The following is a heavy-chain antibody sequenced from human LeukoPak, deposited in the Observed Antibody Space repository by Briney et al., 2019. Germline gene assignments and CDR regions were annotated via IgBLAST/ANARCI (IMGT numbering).Heavy chain of an antibody. Sequence: PEGSLRLSCTTSGFTFVDYGLSWVRQAPGKGLEWVGLIKSRAYGGTSEYAASVKGRFTISRDDSKNIAYLQMNSLKTEDTAVYYCTRDEVFWSGSIFDYWGQGTLVTVSS. D-gene: IGHD3-3*01. CDR1: GFTFVDYG. CDR3: TRDEVFWSGSIFDY. J-gene: IGHJ4*02. V-gene: IGHV3-49*04. CDR2: IKSRAYGGTS.